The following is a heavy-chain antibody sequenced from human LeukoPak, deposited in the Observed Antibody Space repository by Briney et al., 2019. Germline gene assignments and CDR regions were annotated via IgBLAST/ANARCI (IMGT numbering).Heavy chain of an antibody. CDR3: ARSVYGSGSFPPRDAFDI. V-gene: IGHV3-33*01. CDR2: IWNDGSKE. D-gene: IGHD3-10*01. Sequence: PEGSLRLSCGASGFTFSSYGMNWVRQAPGKGLEWMAVIWNDGSKEYYADSVKGRFTISRDSFMNTLYLQMNSLRVEDTAVYYCARSVYGSGSFPPRDAFDIWGQGTMVTVSS. CDR1: GFTFSSYG. J-gene: IGHJ3*02.